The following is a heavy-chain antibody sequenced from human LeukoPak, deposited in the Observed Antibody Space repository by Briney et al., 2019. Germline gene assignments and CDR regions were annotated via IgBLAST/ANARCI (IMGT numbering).Heavy chain of an antibody. Sequence: GGTLRLSCAASGFTFSRYGMSWVRQAPGKWLEWVSAISGSGGSTYYADSVKGRFTISRDNSKNTLYLQMNSLRAEDTAVYYCAKLQQALFIVAKAFDIWGQGTMVTVSS. J-gene: IGHJ3*02. D-gene: IGHD3-16*02. CDR3: AKLQQALFIVAKAFDI. CDR1: GFTFSRYG. V-gene: IGHV3-23*01. CDR2: ISGSGGST.